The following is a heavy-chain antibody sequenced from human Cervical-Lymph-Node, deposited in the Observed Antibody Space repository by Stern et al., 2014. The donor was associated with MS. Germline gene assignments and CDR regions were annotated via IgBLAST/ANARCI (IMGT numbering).Heavy chain of an antibody. Sequence: VQLVQSGAEVKKPGASVKVSCKASGYTFTSYDINWVRQAIGQGLEWMGWMNPNSGNTGYAQKFQGRVTMTRNTSISTAYMELSSLRSEDTAVYYCAVYDYVWGSYRLGAFDIWGQGTMVTVSS. CDR1: GYTFTSYD. D-gene: IGHD3-16*02. V-gene: IGHV1-8*01. J-gene: IGHJ3*02. CDR2: MNPNSGNT. CDR3: AVYDYVWGSYRLGAFDI.